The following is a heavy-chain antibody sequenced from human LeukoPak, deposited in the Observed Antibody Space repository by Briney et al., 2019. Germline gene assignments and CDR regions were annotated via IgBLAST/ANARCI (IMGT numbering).Heavy chain of an antibody. CDR3: ARGDIVVVPAADYYYYMDV. J-gene: IGHJ6*03. CDR2: ISSSSSYI. D-gene: IGHD2-2*01. CDR1: GFTFSSYS. V-gene: IGHV3-21*01. Sequence: GGSLRLSCAASGFTFSSYSMNWVRQAPGKGLEWVSSISSSSSYIYYADSVKGRFTISRDNAKNSLYLQMNSLRAEDTAVYYCARGDIVVVPAADYYYYMDVWGKGTTVTVSS.